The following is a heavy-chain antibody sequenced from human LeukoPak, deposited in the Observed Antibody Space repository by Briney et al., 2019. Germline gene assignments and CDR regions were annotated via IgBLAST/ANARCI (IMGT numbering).Heavy chain of an antibody. CDR3: ARVLSIGFHYDY. J-gene: IGHJ4*02. D-gene: IGHD3-22*01. V-gene: IGHV3-23*01. Sequence: GGSLRLSRTASGFTFSSLAMHWVRQAPGKGLEWVSGISGRGDATYYADSVRGRFTVSRDNSKNTLYLQMSSLRAEDTALYFCARVLSIGFHYDYWGPGTLVTVSS. CDR2: ISGRGDAT. CDR1: GFTFSSLA.